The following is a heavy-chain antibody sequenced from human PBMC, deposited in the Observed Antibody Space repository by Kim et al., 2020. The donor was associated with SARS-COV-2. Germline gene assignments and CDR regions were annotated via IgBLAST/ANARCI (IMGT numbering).Heavy chain of an antibody. CDR1: GFTFSSQW. CDR2: IHPDGGDN. Sequence: GGSLRLSCAASGFTFSSQWMSWVRQTPGKGLEWVANIHPDGGDNSYGDSVKGRFTISRDNTKNSLYLQMDSMRVEDTAIYYCARAEIWGQGTLVTVSS. J-gene: IGHJ4*02. V-gene: IGHV3-7*01. CDR3: ARAEI.